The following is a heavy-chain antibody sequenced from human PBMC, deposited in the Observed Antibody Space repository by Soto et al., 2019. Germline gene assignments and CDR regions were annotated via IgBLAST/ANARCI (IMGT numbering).Heavy chain of an antibody. V-gene: IGHV3-30-3*01. CDR1: GFAFNTYS. J-gene: IGHJ4*02. CDR3: AKVSPMGYFFDF. Sequence: PGGSLRLSCAASGFAFNTYSMHWVRQAPGRGLEWMAVISYDGSNKFYADSVKGRFTISRDNSKNTLYLEMNSLRGEDTAVYYCAKVSPMGYFFDFWGQGTLVTVYS. CDR2: ISYDGSNK.